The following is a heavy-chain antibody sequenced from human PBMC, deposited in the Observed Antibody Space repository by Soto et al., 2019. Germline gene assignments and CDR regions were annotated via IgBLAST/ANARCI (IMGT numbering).Heavy chain of an antibody. CDR3: AREILGGSYFNHHGATFQH. D-gene: IGHD1-26*01. J-gene: IGHJ1*01. CDR2: IDHSGST. Sequence: SETLSLTCAVYGGSFSGYCWSWIRQPPGKGLEWIGEIDHSGSTNYNPSLTGRVTISVDTSRNQFSLKLTSVTAADTAVYYCAREILGGSYFNHHGATFQHWGQGTLVTVSP. CDR1: GGSFSGYC. V-gene: IGHV4-34*01.